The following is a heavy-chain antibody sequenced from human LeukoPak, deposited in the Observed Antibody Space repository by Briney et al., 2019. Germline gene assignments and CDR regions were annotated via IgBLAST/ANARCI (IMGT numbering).Heavy chain of an antibody. CDR2: INPNSGGT. CDR3: ARNTPQDWLLSVIFDY. V-gene: IGHV1-2*02. J-gene: IGHJ4*02. D-gene: IGHD3-9*01. Sequence: VASVKVSCKASGYTFTGYYMHWVRQAPGQGLEWMGWINPNSGGTNYAQKLQGRVTMTTDTSTSTAYMELRSLRSDDTAVYYCARNTPQDWLLSVIFDYWGQGTLVTVSS. CDR1: GYTFTGYY.